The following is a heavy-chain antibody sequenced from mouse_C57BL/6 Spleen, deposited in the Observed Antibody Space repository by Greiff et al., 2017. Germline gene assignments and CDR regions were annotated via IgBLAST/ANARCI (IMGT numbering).Heavy chain of an antibody. J-gene: IGHJ3*01. CDR2: IWRGGST. V-gene: IGHV2-5*01. Sequence: VQLQESGPGLVQPSQSLSITCTVSGFSLTSYGVHWVRQSPGKGLEWLGVIWRGGSTDYNAAFMSRLSITKDNSKSQVFFKMNSLQADDTAIYYCATFYYDYDGGFAYWGQGTLVTVSA. CDR1: GFSLTSYG. D-gene: IGHD2-4*01. CDR3: ATFYYDYDGGFAY.